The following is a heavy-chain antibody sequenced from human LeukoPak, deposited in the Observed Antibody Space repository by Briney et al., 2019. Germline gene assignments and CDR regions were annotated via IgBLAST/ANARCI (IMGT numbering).Heavy chain of an antibody. CDR2: MKQDGSQK. Sequence: GGSLRLSCVASGFTFSRYWMTWFRQAPGKGLEWVANMKQDGSQKNYVDSVEGRFTISRDNAKKSLYLQMNSLRGEDTAVYYCARGGTYDIWGQGTRVTVSS. CDR1: GFTFSRYW. V-gene: IGHV3-7*01. J-gene: IGHJ3*02. CDR3: ARGGTYDI.